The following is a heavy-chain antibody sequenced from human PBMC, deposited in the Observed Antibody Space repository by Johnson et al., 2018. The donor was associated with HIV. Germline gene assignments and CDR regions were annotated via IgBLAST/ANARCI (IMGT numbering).Heavy chain of an antibody. D-gene: IGHD4-23*01. CDR1: GFTFSSYG. CDR2: ISYDGSNK. V-gene: IGHV3-30*18. J-gene: IGHJ3*02. CDR3: AKGLDYGGLLCAFDI. Sequence: VQLVESGGGVVQPGRSLRLSCAASGFTFSSYGMHWVRQAPGKGLEWVAVISYDGSNKYYADSVKGRFTISRDNAKNTLYLQMNSLRAEDTAVYYCAKGLDYGGLLCAFDIWGQGTMVTVSS.